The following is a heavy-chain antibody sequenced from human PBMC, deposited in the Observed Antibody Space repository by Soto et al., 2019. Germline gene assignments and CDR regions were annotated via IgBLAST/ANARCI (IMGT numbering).Heavy chain of an antibody. CDR2: ISSSSSPI. V-gene: IGHV3-48*01. J-gene: IGHJ2*01. D-gene: IGHD2-2*01. Sequence: EVQLVESGGGLVQPGGSLRLSCAASGFTFSSYSMNWVRRAPGKGLEWVSYISSSSSPIYYADSLKGRFTISRDNAKNSLYLEMNSLRVEDTSVYYCEVASTSRNWDFELWGRGTLVTVSS. CDR3: EVASTSRNWDFEL. CDR1: GFTFSSYS.